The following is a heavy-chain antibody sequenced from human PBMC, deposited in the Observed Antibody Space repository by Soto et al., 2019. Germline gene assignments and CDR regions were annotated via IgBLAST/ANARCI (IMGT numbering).Heavy chain of an antibody. J-gene: IGHJ5*02. CDR2: IGGRGGNA. CDR3: AKARHSGDFAGSYDS. D-gene: IGHD2-21*02. CDR1: GFSFIDYA. Sequence: GGSLRLSCAASGFSFIDYAINWVRQVPGRGLEYVAGIGGRGGNAFYADSMKSRFSISRDNSKNTVYLHMHNLRVDDSAMYYCAKARHSGDFAGSYDSWGQGTLVTVSS. V-gene: IGHV3-23*01.